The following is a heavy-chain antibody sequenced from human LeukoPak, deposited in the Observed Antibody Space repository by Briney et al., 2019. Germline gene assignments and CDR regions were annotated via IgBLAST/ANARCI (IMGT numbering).Heavy chain of an antibody. CDR3: ARAWLGSGSYSAH. V-gene: IGHV1-69*13. D-gene: IGHD3-10*01. CDR2: IIPIFGRA. Sequence: GASVKVSCTTSGGTFSTYAISWVRQAPGQGLEWMGGIIPIFGRANYAQKFQGRVKMTADESTTTAYMELSSLRSEDTAVYYCARAWLGSGSYSAHWGQGTLVTVSS. CDR1: GGTFSTYA. J-gene: IGHJ4*02.